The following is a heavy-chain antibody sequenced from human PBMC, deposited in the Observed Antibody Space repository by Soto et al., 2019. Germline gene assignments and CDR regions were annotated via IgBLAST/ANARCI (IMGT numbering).Heavy chain of an antibody. CDR1: GFTLSNHW. J-gene: IGHJ4*02. CDR3: AREGQWGTYYSDY. D-gene: IGHD3-16*01. Sequence: EVQLVESGGDLVQPGGSLRLSCATSGFTLSNHWMSWVRQAPGKGLEWVDSIKQDGCEKYYVDTVMGRFTIARDNAKNPLYLQMNSQRAEDTAVYYCAREGQWGTYYSDYRGQGAQVTVSS. V-gene: IGHV3-7*01. CDR2: IKQDGCEK.